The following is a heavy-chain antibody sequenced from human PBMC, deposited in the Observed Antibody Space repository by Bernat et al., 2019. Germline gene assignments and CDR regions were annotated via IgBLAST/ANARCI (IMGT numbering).Heavy chain of an antibody. CDR2: ITGSSSKI. J-gene: IGHJ4*02. D-gene: IGHD6-19*01. CDR3: ARGNSGLLDY. CDR1: GFTFSAFT. V-gene: IGHV3-21*01. Sequence: EVQLVESGGGLVKPGGSLRVSCATSGFTFSAFTMNWVRQAPGKGLEWVASITGSSSKIPYADSLTGTFTISRDNAEKSLYVQMNSLRAEDTAVYYCARGNSGLLDYWGQGTLVTVSS.